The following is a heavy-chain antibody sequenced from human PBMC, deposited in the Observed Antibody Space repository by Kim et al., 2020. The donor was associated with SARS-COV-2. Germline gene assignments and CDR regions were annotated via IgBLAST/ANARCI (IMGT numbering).Heavy chain of an antibody. Sequence: SETLSLTCTVSGGSISSSSYYWGWIRQPPGKGLEWIGSIYYSGITYYNPSLKSRVTISVDTSKNQFSLKLSTVTAADTAVYYCVRHGDLVAPYQRSIRGAAKTTFDYWGQGKLVTVSS. CDR3: VRHGDLVAPYQRSIRGAAKTTFDY. CDR2: IYYSGIT. CDR1: GGSISSSSYY. D-gene: IGHD2-2*01. V-gene: IGHV4-39*01. J-gene: IGHJ4*02.